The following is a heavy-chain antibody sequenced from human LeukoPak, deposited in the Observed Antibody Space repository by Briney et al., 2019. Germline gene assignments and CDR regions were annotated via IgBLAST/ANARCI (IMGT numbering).Heavy chain of an antibody. CDR2: IIPIFGTA. Sequence: SVKVSCKASVCTFSSYAISWVRQAPGQGLEWMGGIIPIFGTANYAQKFQGRVTITADESTSTAYMELSSLRSEDTAVYYCARARRAYYYYGMDVWGQGTTVTVSS. J-gene: IGHJ6*02. CDR3: ARARRAYYYYGMDV. CDR1: VCTFSSYA. V-gene: IGHV1-69*13.